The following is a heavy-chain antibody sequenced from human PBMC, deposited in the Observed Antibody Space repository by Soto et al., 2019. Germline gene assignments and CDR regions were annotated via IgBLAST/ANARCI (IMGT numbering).Heavy chain of an antibody. CDR2: IFYSGSTTY. V-gene: IGHV4-59*11. CDR1: GGSISGHY. J-gene: IGHJ4*02. CDR3: ARVGRSGWSPDY. Sequence: SETLSLTCTVSGGSISGHYWIWIRQPPGEGMEWIGYIFYSGSTTYNNNPSLKSRVSISVDTSKNQFYLRLSSVTAADTAVYYCARVGRSGWSPDYWGQGTLVTVSS. D-gene: IGHD6-19*01.